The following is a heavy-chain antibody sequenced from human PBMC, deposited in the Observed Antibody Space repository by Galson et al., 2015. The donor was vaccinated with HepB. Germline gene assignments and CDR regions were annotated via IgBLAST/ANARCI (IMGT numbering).Heavy chain of an antibody. CDR3: AKDSLGDDEFICSFDY. CDR1: GFTFNNYA. J-gene: IGHJ4*02. D-gene: IGHD3-16*01. CDR2: LSISGDDA. V-gene: IGHV3-23*01. Sequence: SLRLSCAASGFTFNNYAMSWVRQTAGKGLEWVAALSISGDDAYYAGSVKGRFTISRDNSKNTQFLQMNSLRAEDTAIYYCAKDSLGDDEFICSFDYWGQGALVTVSS.